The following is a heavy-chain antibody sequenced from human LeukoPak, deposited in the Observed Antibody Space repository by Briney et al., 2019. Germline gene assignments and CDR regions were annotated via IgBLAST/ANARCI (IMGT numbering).Heavy chain of an antibody. D-gene: IGHD3-10*01. CDR2: IYYSGST. CDR3: ARGYGSGSSQEAFSDY. CDR1: GFTFSNYE. Sequence: LRLSCAASGFTFSNYEMNWVRQPPGKGLEWIGYIYYSGSTYYNPSLKSRVTISVDTSKNQFSLKLSSVTAADTAVYYCARGYGSGSSQEAFSDYWGQGTLVTVSS. J-gene: IGHJ4*02. V-gene: IGHV4-30-4*08.